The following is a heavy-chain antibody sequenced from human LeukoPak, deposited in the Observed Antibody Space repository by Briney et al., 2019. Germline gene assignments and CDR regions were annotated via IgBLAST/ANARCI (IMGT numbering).Heavy chain of an antibody. D-gene: IGHD3-10*01. J-gene: IGHJ4*02. CDR3: ARVSLVGSGRFFDY. CDR2: IYHSGST. Sequence: SETLSLTCAVSGGSISSGGYSWSWLRQPPGKGLEWIGYIYHSGSTYYNPSLKSRVTISVDRSKNQFSLKLSSVAAADTAVYYCARVSLVGSGRFFDYWGQGTLVTVSS. V-gene: IGHV4-30-2*01. CDR1: GGSISSGGYS.